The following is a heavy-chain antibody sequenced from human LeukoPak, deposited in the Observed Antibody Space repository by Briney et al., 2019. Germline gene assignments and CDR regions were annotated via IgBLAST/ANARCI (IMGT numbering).Heavy chain of an antibody. V-gene: IGHV1-18*01. CDR3: ARSKVVTAIGSYFDY. D-gene: IGHD2-21*02. Sequence: ASVKVSCKASGYTFNSYGISWVRQAPGQGLEWMGWISAYNGNTNYAQKLQGRVTMTTGTSTSTAYMELRSLRSDDTAVYYCARSKVVTAIGSYFDYWGQGTLVTVSS. CDR1: GYTFNSYG. J-gene: IGHJ4*02. CDR2: ISAYNGNT.